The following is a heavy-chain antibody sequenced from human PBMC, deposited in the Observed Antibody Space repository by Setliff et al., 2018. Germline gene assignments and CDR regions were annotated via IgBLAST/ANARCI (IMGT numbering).Heavy chain of an antibody. CDR3: ARCITIFGVVIPNAFDY. J-gene: IGHJ4*02. CDR2: IYWDDDK. Sequence: SGPTLVNPTPTLTLTCTFSGFSLSTSGVGVGWIRQPPGKALEWLALIYWDDDKRYSPSLKSSLTITKDTSKNQVVLTMTNMDPVDTATYYCARCITIFGVVIPNAFDYWGQGTLVTVSS. D-gene: IGHD3-3*01. CDR1: GFSLSTSGVG. V-gene: IGHV2-5*02.